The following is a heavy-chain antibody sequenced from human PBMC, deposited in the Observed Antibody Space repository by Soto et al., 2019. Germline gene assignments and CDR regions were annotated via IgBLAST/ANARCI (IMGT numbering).Heavy chain of an antibody. CDR2: ISANDVGT. Sequence: PGGSLRLSCEASGFTLRNYAMTWVRQAPGKGLEWVSLISANDVGTYYAESVKTRFTISTDQSRNTVYLQMDSLRADDTAIYYCAKDKNDYNWDNRHPFDYWGQGTLVTVYS. V-gene: IGHV3-23*01. CDR1: GFTLRNYA. J-gene: IGHJ4*02. CDR3: AKDKNDYNWDNRHPFDY. D-gene: IGHD1-20*01.